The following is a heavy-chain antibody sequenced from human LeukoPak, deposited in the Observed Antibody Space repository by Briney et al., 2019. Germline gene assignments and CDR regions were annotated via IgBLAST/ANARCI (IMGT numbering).Heavy chain of an antibody. D-gene: IGHD2/OR15-2a*01. CDR1: GDSVSSGGNC. Sequence: SETLSLTCSVSGDSVSSGGNCWSWLRQHPGKGLEWIGYIFYSGATYYNPSLTSRVSISVHTSKNQFSLRLSSVTAADTAVHYCARYSPIAPFDYWGQGTLVTVSS. CDR2: IFYSGAT. CDR3: ARYSPIAPFDY. J-gene: IGHJ4*02. V-gene: IGHV4-31*03.